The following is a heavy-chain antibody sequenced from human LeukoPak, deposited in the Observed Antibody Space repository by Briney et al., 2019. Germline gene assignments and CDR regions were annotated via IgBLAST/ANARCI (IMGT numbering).Heavy chain of an antibody. CDR2: ISYDGSNK. J-gene: IGHJ4*02. Sequence: RTGGSLRLSCAASGLIFNSYAMHWVRQAPGKGLEWVAVISYDGSNKYYADSVKGRFTISRDNFKNTLYLQMNSLRPEDTAVYYCARPLYYDSSGFPDYWGQGTLVTVSS. CDR3: ARPLYYDSSGFPDY. D-gene: IGHD3-22*01. CDR1: GLIFNSYA. V-gene: IGHV3-30-3*01.